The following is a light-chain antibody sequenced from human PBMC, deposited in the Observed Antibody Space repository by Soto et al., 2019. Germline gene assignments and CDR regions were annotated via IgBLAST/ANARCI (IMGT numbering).Light chain of an antibody. CDR3: CSFAGNNLIYV. Sequence: QSVLTQPPSASGSPGQSVTISCTGTSSDVGGYNYVSWYQQHPGKAPKIMIYEVTKRPSGVPDRFSGSKSGNTASLTVSGLQAEDEADYYCCSFAGNNLIYVFGSGTKVTVL. CDR1: SSDVGGYNY. CDR2: EVT. V-gene: IGLV2-8*01. J-gene: IGLJ1*01.